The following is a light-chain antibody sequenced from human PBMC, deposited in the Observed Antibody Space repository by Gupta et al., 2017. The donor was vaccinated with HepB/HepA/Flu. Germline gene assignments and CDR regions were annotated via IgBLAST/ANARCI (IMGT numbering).Light chain of an antibody. CDR3: GAWDSSRSCVV. V-gene: IGLV1-51*01. CDR1: SSNIGSHY. Sequence: QPVSTQPPPVSAVPGHKVTISCSGSSSNIGSHYISWYPQPPGTAPRLLIYDNNVRLSGIPDRFSGSKSGTSGTLGITGLQTGEEADYYCGAWDSSRSCVVFGGGTKLTVL. CDR2: DNN. J-gene: IGLJ2*01.